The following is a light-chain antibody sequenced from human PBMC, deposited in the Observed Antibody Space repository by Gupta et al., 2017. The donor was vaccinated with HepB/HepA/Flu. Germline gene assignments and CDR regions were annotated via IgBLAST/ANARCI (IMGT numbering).Light chain of an antibody. CDR2: SNN. CDR3: AAWDDSLDGVV. J-gene: IGLJ3*02. CDR1: SPNIGKTT. Sequence: QSVLTQPPSASGTPGQTVTISCSGSSPNIGKTTVNWYQQFPGTAPKLLIYSNNQRPSGVPDRFSASKSGTSASLAISGLQSEDDADYYCAAWDDSLDGVVFGGGT. V-gene: IGLV1-44*01.